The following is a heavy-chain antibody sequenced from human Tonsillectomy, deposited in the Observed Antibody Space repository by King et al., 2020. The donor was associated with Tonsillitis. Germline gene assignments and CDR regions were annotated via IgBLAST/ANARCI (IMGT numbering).Heavy chain of an antibody. CDR3: AREMGYHDSSGSHFQH. V-gene: IGHV1-18*01. J-gene: IGHJ1*01. D-gene: IGHD3-22*01. CDR1: GYTFTRYG. CDR2: IGAYNGNT. Sequence: QLVQSGAEVKKPGASVKVSCKTSGYTFTRYGISWVRQAPGQGLEWMGWIGAYNGNTNYALKLQGRVTMTIDTSTSTGYMELRSLTSDDTAGYYCAREMGYHDSSGSHFQHWGQGTLVTVSA.